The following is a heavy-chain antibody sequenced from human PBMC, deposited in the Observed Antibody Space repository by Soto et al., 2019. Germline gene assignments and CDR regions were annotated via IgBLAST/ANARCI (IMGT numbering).Heavy chain of an antibody. CDR1: GYIFTDYY. J-gene: IGHJ4*02. CDR3: AGEKTKFDY. V-gene: IGHV1-2*02. Sequence: GASVKVSCKTSGYIFTDYYMHWVRQAPGQGLEWMGWINPNSGGTNYAQKFQGRVTMTTDTSISIAYLDLANLTFDDTAVYYCAGEKTKFDYWGQGTLVTVSS. CDR2: INPNSGGT.